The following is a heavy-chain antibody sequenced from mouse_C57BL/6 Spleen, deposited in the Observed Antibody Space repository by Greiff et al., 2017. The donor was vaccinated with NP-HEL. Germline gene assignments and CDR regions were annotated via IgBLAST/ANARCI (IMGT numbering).Heavy chain of an antibody. CDR2: IYWDDDK. D-gene: IGHD1-2*01. Sequence: QVQLKESGPGILQSSQTLSLTCSFSGFSLSTSGMGVSWIRQPSGKGLEWLAHIYWDDDKRYNPSLKSRLTISKDTSRNQVFLKITSVDTADTATDYCARRDTTATDCYFDVWGTGTTVTVSS. V-gene: IGHV8-12*01. J-gene: IGHJ1*03. CDR3: ARRDTTATDCYFDV. CDR1: GFSLSTSGMG.